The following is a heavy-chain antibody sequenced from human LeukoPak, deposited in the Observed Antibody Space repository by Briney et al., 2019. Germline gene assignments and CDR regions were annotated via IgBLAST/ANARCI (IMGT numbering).Heavy chain of an antibody. J-gene: IGHJ4*02. D-gene: IGHD6-13*01. V-gene: IGHV1-18*01. Sequence: ASVKVSCKASGYTFTSYGISWVRQAPGQGLEWMGWISAYNGNTNYVQKLQGRVTMTTDTSTSTAYMELRSLRSDDTAVYYCARERDIAAAGKVDYWGQGTLVTVSS. CDR1: GYTFTSYG. CDR3: ARERDIAAAGKVDY. CDR2: ISAYNGNT.